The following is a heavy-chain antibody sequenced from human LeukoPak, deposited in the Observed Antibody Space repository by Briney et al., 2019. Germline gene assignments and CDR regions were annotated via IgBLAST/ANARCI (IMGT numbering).Heavy chain of an antibody. CDR2: IRYDGSNK. J-gene: IGHJ6*03. V-gene: IGHV3-30*02. Sequence: GGSLRLSCAASGFTFSSYGMHWVRQAPGKGLEWVAFIRYDGSNKYYADSVKGRFTISRDNSKNTLYLQMNSLRAEDTAVYYCAKDKGPCSSTSCYPLNYYYYYMEVWGKGTTVTISS. D-gene: IGHD2-2*01. CDR3: AKDKGPCSSTSCYPLNYYYYYMEV. CDR1: GFTFSSYG.